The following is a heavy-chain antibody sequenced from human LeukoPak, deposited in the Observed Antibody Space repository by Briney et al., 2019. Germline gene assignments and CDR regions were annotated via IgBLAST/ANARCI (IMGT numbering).Heavy chain of an antibody. V-gene: IGHV1-69*13. D-gene: IGHD6-13*01. CDR1: GGTFSSYA. CDR2: IIPIFGTA. J-gene: IGHJ4*02. CDR3: ARDLRRAAAGLDY. Sequence: SVKVFCKASGGTFSSYAISWVRQAPGQGLEWMGGIIPIFGTANYAQKFQGRVTITADESTSTAYMELSSLRSEDTAVYYCARDLRRAAAGLDYWGQGTLVTVSS.